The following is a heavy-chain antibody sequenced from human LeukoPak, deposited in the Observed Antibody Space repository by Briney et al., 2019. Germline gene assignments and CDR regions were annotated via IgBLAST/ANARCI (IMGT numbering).Heavy chain of an antibody. J-gene: IGHJ4*02. CDR3: ARGPRDGYNGVY. CDR2: ISRSGSSI. V-gene: IGHV3-48*03. D-gene: IGHD5-24*01. CDR1: GFTFSSYE. Sequence: GGSLRLSCAASGFTFSSYEMNWVRQAPGKGLEWVSYISRSGSSIYYADSVKGRFTISRDNAKNSLYLQMNSLRAEDTAVYYCARGPRDGYNGVYWGQGTLVTVSS.